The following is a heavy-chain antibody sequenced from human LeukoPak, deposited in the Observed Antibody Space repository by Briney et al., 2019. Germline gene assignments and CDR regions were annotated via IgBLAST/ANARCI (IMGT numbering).Heavy chain of an antibody. J-gene: IGHJ4*02. Sequence: GGSLRLSCAASGFTFSDYHMSWVRQAPGKGLEWVSAISDNGGSTYYGDSVKGRFTISRDNAKNTLYLQISSLRGEDTAVYYCARDMWGTSDYWGQGTLVTVSS. CDR2: ISDNGGST. CDR1: GFTFSDYH. D-gene: IGHD1-1*01. V-gene: IGHV3-23*01. CDR3: ARDMWGTSDY.